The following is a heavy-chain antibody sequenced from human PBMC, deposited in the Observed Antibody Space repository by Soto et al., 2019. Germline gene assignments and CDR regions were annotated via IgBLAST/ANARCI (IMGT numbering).Heavy chain of an antibody. Sequence: EVQLVESGGGLVQPGRSLRLSCAASGFIFDDYAMHWVRQAPGKSLEWVSGLSWNSDNIGSADSVKGRFTISRDNAENSLYLQMNSLRPEDTALYYCAKGTVDYVSWYFDLWGGGTPVTVSS. CDR2: LSWNSDNI. D-gene: IGHD3-16*01. V-gene: IGHV3-9*01. CDR1: GFIFDDYA. CDR3: AKGTVDYVSWYFDL. J-gene: IGHJ2*01.